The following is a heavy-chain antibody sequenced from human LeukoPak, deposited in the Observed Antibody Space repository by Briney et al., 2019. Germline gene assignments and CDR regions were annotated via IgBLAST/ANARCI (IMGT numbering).Heavy chain of an antibody. D-gene: IGHD1-26*01. CDR1: GFTFSSYG. CDR3: AKDLGFRVGATASGDY. Sequence: GRSLRLSCAASGFTFSSYGMHWVRQAPGKGLEWEAVIWYDGSNKYYADSVKVRFTISRDNSKNTLYLQMNSLRAEDTAVYYCAKDLGFRVGATASGDYWGQGTLVTVSS. V-gene: IGHV3-33*06. J-gene: IGHJ4*02. CDR2: IWYDGSNK.